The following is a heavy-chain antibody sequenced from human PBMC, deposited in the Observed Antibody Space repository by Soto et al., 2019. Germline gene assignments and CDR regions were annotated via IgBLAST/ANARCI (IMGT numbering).Heavy chain of an antibody. D-gene: IGHD5-18*01. Sequence: SETLSLTCTVSGGSISSGGYYWSWIRQHPGKGLEWIGYIYYSGSTYYNPSLKSRVTISVDTSKNQFSLKLSSVTAADTAVYYCAREEHNRGYSYGFRFDPWGQGTLVTVSS. CDR2: IYYSGST. CDR3: AREEHNRGYSYGFRFDP. V-gene: IGHV4-31*03. CDR1: GGSISSGGYY. J-gene: IGHJ5*02.